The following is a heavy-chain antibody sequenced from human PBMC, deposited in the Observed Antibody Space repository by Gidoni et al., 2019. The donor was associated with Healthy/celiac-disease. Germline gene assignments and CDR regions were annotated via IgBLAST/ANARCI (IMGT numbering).Heavy chain of an antibody. D-gene: IGHD6-19*01. J-gene: IGHJ4*02. CDR3: VRAGGSGWIRTLLYDY. V-gene: IGHV3-30*04. CDR2: ISYDGGNK. Sequence: QVQLVESGGGVVQPGRSLRLSCADSVFPFRTYSMHWVRQAPGKGLEWVALISYDGGNKYYADSVKGRFTISRDNSKNTLFLQMNSLRAEDTAVYYCVRAGGSGWIRTLLYDYWGQGTLVTVSS. CDR1: VFPFRTYS.